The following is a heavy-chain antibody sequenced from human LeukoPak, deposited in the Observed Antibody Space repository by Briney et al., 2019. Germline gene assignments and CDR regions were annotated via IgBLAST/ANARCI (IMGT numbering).Heavy chain of an antibody. J-gene: IGHJ3*02. CDR2: IDYSGST. CDR1: NGSISSSRYF. D-gene: IGHD3-3*01. CDR3: ARGLEWGDGFDI. Sequence: SETLSLTCSVSNGSISSSRYFWGWIRQPPGKGLEWIGSIDYSGSTYYNPSLKSRVTISVDTSKNHFSLKLSSVTAADTAVYYCARGLEWGDGFDIWGQGTMVTVSP. V-gene: IGHV4-39*02.